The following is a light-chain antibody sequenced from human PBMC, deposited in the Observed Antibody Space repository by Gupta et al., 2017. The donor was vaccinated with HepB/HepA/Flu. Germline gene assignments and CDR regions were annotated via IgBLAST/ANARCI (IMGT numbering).Light chain of an antibody. CDR1: SADIGGFNS. CDR2: DVT. J-gene: IGLJ2*01. Sequence: QSALTQPASVSGSPGPSITISCTGSSADIGGFNSVSWYQQYPGRAPKLLIYDVTNRPSGVSYRFSGAKSGNTASLTISWLQPEDDADYYCSSSKIGRTLVVFGGGTKVTVL. V-gene: IGLV2-14*03. CDR3: SSSKIGRTLVV.